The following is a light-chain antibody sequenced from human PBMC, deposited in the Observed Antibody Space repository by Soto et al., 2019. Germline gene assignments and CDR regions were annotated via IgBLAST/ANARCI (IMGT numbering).Light chain of an antibody. J-gene: IGLJ2*01. V-gene: IGLV1-47*02. CDR2: NNN. CDR3: ATWDDDLYTPI. CDR1: SSNIGSNW. Sequence: QPVLTQPPSASGTPGQRVTISCSGSSSNIGSNWVYWYQQLPGTAPKLLIYNNNQRPSGVPDRFSGSKSGTSASLAITGLRSDDEADYYCATWDDDLYTPIIGGGTKLTVL.